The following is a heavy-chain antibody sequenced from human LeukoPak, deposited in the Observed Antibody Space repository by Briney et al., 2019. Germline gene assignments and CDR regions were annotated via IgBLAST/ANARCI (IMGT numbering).Heavy chain of an antibody. J-gene: IGHJ4*02. CDR2: IIPIFGTA. Sequence: SVKVSCKASGGTFSSYAISWVRQAPGQGLEWMGGIIPIFGTANYAQKFQGRVTITADESTSTAYMELSSLRSEDTAVCYCARDFYYDSSGYNYFDYWGQGTLVTVSS. CDR1: GGTFSSYA. CDR3: ARDFYYDSSGYNYFDY. D-gene: IGHD3-22*01. V-gene: IGHV1-69*13.